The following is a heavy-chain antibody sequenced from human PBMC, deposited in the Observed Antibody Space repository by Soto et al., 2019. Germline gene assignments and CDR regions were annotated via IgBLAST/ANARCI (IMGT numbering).Heavy chain of an antibody. CDR2: IYYSGST. V-gene: IGHV4-61*08. Sequence: SETLSLTCAVSGGSISIGDYSWNWIRQPPGKGLEWIGYIYYSGSTNYNPSLKSRVTISVDTSKNQFSLKLSSVTAADTAVYYCARLLFGAASWFDPWGQGTLVTVSS. D-gene: IGHD3-10*01. J-gene: IGHJ5*02. CDR3: ARLLFGAASWFDP. CDR1: GGSISIGDYS.